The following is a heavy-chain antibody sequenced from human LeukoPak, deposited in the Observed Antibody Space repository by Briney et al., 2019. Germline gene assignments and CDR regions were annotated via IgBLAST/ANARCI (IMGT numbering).Heavy chain of an antibody. J-gene: IGHJ5*02. D-gene: IGHD3-22*01. CDR1: GFTFSSYA. Sequence: GGSLRLSCAASGFTFSSYAMHWVRQAPGKGLEWVALIPYDGSNKYYADSVKGRFTVSRDNSKNTLYLQMNSLRAEDTAIYYCAKKAYYYDTSGSPRGWFDPWGQGTLVTVSS. CDR2: IPYDGSNK. CDR3: AKKAYYYDTSGSPRGWFDP. V-gene: IGHV3-30*04.